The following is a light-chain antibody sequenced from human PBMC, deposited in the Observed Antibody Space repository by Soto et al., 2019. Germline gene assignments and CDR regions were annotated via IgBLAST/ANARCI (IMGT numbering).Light chain of an antibody. Sequence: QSALTQPASVSGSPGQSITITCTGTSSDVGGYNYVSWYQHHPGKAPKLMIYEVSNRLSGISNRFSGSKSGNTASLTISGLQAEDEADYYCSSYTSSSPYVFGTGTKVTVL. CDR3: SSYTSSSPYV. J-gene: IGLJ1*01. V-gene: IGLV2-14*01. CDR2: EVS. CDR1: SSDVGGYNY.